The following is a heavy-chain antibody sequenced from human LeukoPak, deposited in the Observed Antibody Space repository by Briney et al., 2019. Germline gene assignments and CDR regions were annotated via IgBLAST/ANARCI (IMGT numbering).Heavy chain of an antibody. Sequence: SVKVSCKASGYTFTGYYMHWVRQAPGQGLEWMGGIIPIFGTANYAQKFQGRVTITTDESTSTAYMELSSLRSEDTAVYYCARDRGEKSGSYFMLFDYWGQGTLVTVSS. J-gene: IGHJ4*02. D-gene: IGHD1-26*01. V-gene: IGHV1-69*05. CDR3: ARDRGEKSGSYFMLFDY. CDR1: GYTFTGYY. CDR2: IIPIFGTA.